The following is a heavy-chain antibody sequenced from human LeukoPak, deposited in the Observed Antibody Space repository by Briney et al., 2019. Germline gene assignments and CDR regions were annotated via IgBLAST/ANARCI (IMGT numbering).Heavy chain of an antibody. V-gene: IGHV1-18*01. D-gene: IGHD1-14*01. CDR2: SSAYNGDT. J-gene: IGHJ4*02. CDR1: GYTFTNYG. CDR3: ARDNQGDLDH. Sequence: ASVKVSCKASGYTFTNYGISWVRQAPGQRLEWMGWSSAYNGDTDYAQKLQGRVTMTTDTSTSTAYTELRSLSSDDTAVYYCARDNQGDLDHWGQGTLVTVSS.